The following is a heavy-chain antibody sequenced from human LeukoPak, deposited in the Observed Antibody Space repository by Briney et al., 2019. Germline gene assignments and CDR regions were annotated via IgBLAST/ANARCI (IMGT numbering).Heavy chain of an antibody. CDR1: GGSISSYY. CDR3: ARGGPNSSGWRIDY. Sequence: SETLSLTCTVSGGSISSYYWSWIRQPPGKGLEWIGYIYYSGSTNYNPSLKSRVTISVDTFKNQFSLKLSSVTAADTAVYYCARGGPNSSGWRIDYWGQGTLVTVSS. CDR2: IYYSGST. V-gene: IGHV4-59*01. D-gene: IGHD6-19*01. J-gene: IGHJ4*02.